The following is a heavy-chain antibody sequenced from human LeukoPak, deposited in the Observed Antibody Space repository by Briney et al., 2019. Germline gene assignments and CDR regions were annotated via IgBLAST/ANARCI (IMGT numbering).Heavy chain of an antibody. CDR3: AKDRGFWSGGGGRTHNWFDP. D-gene: IGHD3-3*01. V-gene: IGHV3-30*02. Sequence: SGGSLRLSCAASGFTFSSYGMHWVRQAPGKGLEWVAFIRYDGSNKYYADSVKGRFTISRDNSKNTLYLQMNSLRAEDTAVYYCAKDRGFWSGGGGRTHNWFDPWGQGTLVTVSS. CDR1: GFTFSSYG. CDR2: IRYDGSNK. J-gene: IGHJ5*02.